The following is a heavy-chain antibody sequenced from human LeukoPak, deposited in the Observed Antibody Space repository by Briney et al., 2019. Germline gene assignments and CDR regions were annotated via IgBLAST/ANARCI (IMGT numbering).Heavy chain of an antibody. Sequence: PGGSLRLSCAASGFTFSSYEMNWVRQAPGKGLEWVSYISSSGSTIYYADSVKGRFTISRDNAKHSRYLQMNSLRAQDTAVYYCARGHSSSWYRLGWFDPWGEGTLVSVFS. V-gene: IGHV3-48*03. CDR1: GFTFSSYE. J-gene: IGHJ5*02. CDR3: ARGHSSSWYRLGWFDP. CDR2: ISSSGSTI. D-gene: IGHD6-13*01.